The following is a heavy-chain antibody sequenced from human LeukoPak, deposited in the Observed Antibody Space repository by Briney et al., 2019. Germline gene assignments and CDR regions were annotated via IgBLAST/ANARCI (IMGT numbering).Heavy chain of an antibody. D-gene: IGHD3-9*01. CDR2: IILIFGTA. CDR3: ARGAGVLTGYYTSPPLFDY. J-gene: IGHJ4*02. CDR1: GGTFSSFA. Sequence: PVASVKVSCKASGGTFSSFAISWVRQAPGQGLEWMGGIILIFGTANYAQKFQGRVTITADESTSTAYMELSSLRSEDTAVYYCARGAGVLTGYYTSPPLFDYWGQGTLVTVSS. V-gene: IGHV1-69*01.